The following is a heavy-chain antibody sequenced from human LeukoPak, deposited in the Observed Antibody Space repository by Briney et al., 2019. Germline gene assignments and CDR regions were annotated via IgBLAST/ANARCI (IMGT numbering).Heavy chain of an antibody. V-gene: IGHV4-59*11. J-gene: IGHJ2*01. CDR2: IYSSVST. CDR1: GDSINDHY. Sequence: SETLSLTCTVSGDSINDHYWSWIRQPPGEGLEWIGYIYSSVSTNYNPSLKSRVTISVDTSKNQFSLKLSSVTAADTAVYYCAREASFWYFDLWGRGTLVTVSS. CDR3: AREASFWYFDL.